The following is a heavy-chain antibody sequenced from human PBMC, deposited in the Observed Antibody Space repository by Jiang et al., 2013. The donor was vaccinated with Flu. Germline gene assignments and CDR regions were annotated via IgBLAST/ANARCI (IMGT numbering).Heavy chain of an antibody. Sequence: VQLVESGGGLVQPGGSLRLSCAASGFTFTSYALTWVRQAPGKGLEWVSSISSSGSMTYFADSVRGRFTTSRDNSENALFLHMTSLRVDDTAVYYCAKTGYYGLDVWGRGTTVIASS. CDR2: ISSSGSMT. V-gene: IGHV3-23*04. J-gene: IGHJ6*02. CDR3: AKTGYYGLDV. CDR1: GFTFTSYA.